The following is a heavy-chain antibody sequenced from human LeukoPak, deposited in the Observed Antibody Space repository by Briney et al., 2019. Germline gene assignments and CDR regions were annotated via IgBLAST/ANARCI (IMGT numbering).Heavy chain of an antibody. Sequence: LSQTLSLTCAISGDSVSSNSAAWTWIRQSPSRGLEWLGRTYYRSKWYNDYAVSVKSRITIDPDSSKNQFSLQLYSVTPEDTAVYYCARAEAVGVLYGMDVWGQGTTVTVSS. CDR2: TYYRSKWYN. V-gene: IGHV6-1*01. CDR3: ARAEAVGVLYGMDV. D-gene: IGHD2-2*01. J-gene: IGHJ6*02. CDR1: GDSVSSNSAA.